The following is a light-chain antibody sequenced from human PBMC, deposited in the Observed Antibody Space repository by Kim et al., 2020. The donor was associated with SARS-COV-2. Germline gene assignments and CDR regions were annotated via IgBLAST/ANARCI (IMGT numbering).Light chain of an antibody. J-gene: IGKJ4*01. V-gene: IGKV3-15*01. CDR2: DAS. CDR1: QSVSSI. Sequence: VCPGERASLSRWASQSVSSILAWYQNKPGQAPRLLIYDASTRGTDIPARFSGSGSGTEFTLTISSLQSEDFALYYCQQYNNWPLTFGGGTKVDIK. CDR3: QQYNNWPLT.